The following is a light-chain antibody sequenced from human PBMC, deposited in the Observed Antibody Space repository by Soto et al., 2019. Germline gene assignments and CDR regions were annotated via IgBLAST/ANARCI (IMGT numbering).Light chain of an antibody. CDR3: HQYNNCPWT. V-gene: IGKV3-15*01. CDR2: AAS. Sequence: ETVMSQSPVTLSVSPGDTATLSCRASQRVSSHLAWYQQKPGQAPRLLIYAASTRATGIPVRFSGSGSETEFTLTIRSLQSEDFALYYCHQYNNCPWTFGQGTKVDIK. J-gene: IGKJ1*01. CDR1: QRVSSH.